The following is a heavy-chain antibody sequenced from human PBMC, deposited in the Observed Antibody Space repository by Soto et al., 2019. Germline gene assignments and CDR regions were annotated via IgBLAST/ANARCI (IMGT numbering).Heavy chain of an antibody. D-gene: IGHD3-10*01. CDR1: GYSFYW. CDR2: IYPGDSDT. CDR3: ASGGSTGALEY. V-gene: IGHV5-51*01. J-gene: IGHJ4*02. Sequence: VESLKISCKGSGYSFYWIGWFRQMPGKGLEWMGIIYPGDSDTRYSPSFQGQVTISADKSISTAYLQWSSLKASDTAMYYCASGGSTGALEYWGQGTLVTVSS.